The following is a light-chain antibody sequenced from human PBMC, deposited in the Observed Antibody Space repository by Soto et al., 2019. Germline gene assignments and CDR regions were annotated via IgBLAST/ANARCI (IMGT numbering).Light chain of an antibody. CDR3: CSYAGIYTWV. CDR1: SSDVGGYNY. CDR2: DVS. Sequence: QSALTQPRSVSGSPGQSVTISCTGTSSDVGGYNYVSWYQQHPGKAPKLMISDVSKRASGVPDRFSGSKSGNTASLTISGLQAEDEADYYCCSYAGIYTWVFGGGTKITVL. V-gene: IGLV2-11*01. J-gene: IGLJ3*02.